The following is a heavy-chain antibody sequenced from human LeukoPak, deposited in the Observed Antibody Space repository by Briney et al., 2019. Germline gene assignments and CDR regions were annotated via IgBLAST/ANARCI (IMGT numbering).Heavy chain of an antibody. Sequence: KPSETLSPTCAVYGGSFSGYYWSWIRQPPGKGPEWIGEINHSGSTNYNPSLKSRVTISVDTSKNQFSLKLSSVTAADTAVYYCARGTITGTSYYMDVWGKGTTVTVSS. CDR1: GGSFSGYY. V-gene: IGHV4-34*01. CDR2: INHSGST. J-gene: IGHJ6*03. CDR3: ARGTITGTSYYMDV. D-gene: IGHD1-7*01.